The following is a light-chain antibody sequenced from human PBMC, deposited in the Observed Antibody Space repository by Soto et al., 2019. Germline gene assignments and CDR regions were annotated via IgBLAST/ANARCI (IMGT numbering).Light chain of an antibody. CDR2: EVS. CDR1: SSDVGGYNY. Sequence: QSALTQPPSASGSPGQSVTIAWTETSSDVGGYNYVSWYQQHPGKAPKLMIYEVSKRPSGVPDRFSGSKSGNTASLTVSGLQAEDEADYYCSSYAGSNNLGVFGTGTKLTVL. CDR3: SSYAGSNNLGV. V-gene: IGLV2-8*01. J-gene: IGLJ1*01.